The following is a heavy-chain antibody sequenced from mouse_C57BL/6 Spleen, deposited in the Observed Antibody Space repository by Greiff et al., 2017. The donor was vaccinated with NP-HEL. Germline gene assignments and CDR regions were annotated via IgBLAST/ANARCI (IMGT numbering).Heavy chain of an antibody. J-gene: IGHJ2*01. Sequence: QVQLQQSGAELVKPGASVKISCKASGYAFSSYWMNWVKQRPGKGLEWIGQIYPGDGDTNYNGKFKGKATLTADKSSSTAYMQLSSLTSEDSAVYFCARSYDYDVGYYCDYWGQGTTLTVSS. CDR3: ARSYDYDVGYYCDY. D-gene: IGHD2-4*01. V-gene: IGHV1-80*01. CDR1: GYAFSSYW. CDR2: IYPGDGDT.